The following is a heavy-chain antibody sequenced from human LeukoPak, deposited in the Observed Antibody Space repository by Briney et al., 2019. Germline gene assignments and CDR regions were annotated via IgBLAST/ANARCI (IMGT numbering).Heavy chain of an antibody. Sequence: SETLSLTCAVYGGSFSGYYWSWIRQPPGKGLEWIGEINHSGSTNYNPSLKSRVTISVDTSKNQFSLKLSPVTAADTDVYYCARSTPCGGDCYYFDYWGQGTLVTVSS. J-gene: IGHJ4*02. CDR2: INHSGST. CDR1: GGSFSGYY. CDR3: ARSTPCGGDCYYFDY. D-gene: IGHD2-21*02. V-gene: IGHV4-34*01.